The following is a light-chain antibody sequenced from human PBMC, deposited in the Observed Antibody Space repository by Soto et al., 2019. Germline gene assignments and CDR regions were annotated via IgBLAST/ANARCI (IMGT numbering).Light chain of an antibody. Sequence: QAVVTQEPSLTVSPGGTVTLTCASSTGAVTSGYYPSWFQRKPGQAPRALIYSTRNKYSWTPARFSGSLLGGKAALTLSGAQPEDEADYYCLIYIGVGKLVFGGGTKLTVL. V-gene: IGLV7-43*01. CDR3: LIYIGVGKLV. CDR1: TGAVTSGYY. CDR2: STR. J-gene: IGLJ2*01.